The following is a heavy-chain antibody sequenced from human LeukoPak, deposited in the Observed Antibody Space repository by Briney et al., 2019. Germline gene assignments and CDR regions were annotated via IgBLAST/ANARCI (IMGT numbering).Heavy chain of an antibody. CDR3: ASLQWELDAFDS. D-gene: IGHD1-26*01. V-gene: IGHV3-53*05. J-gene: IGHJ3*02. CDR2: IYSGGST. CDR1: GFTFSSNY. Sequence: GGSLRLSCAASGFTFSSNYMSWVRQAPGKGLEWVSVIYSGGSTYYTDSVKGRFTISRDNAKSSLYLQMNSLRAEDTAVYYCASLQWELDAFDSWGQGTMVTVSS.